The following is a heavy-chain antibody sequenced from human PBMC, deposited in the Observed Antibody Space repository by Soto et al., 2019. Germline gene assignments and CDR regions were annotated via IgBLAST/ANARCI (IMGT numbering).Heavy chain of an antibody. J-gene: IGHJ6*02. D-gene: IGHD2-2*01. V-gene: IGHV1-69*01. CDR2: IIPIFGTA. Sequence: QVQLVQSGAEVKKPGSSVKVSCTASGGTFSSYAISWVRQAPGQGLEWMGGIIPIFGTANYAQKFQGRVTITADESTSTAYMELSSLRSEDTAVYYCASLIRDCSSTSCYYYYGMDVWGQGTTVTVSS. CDR1: GGTFSSYA. CDR3: ASLIRDCSSTSCYYYYGMDV.